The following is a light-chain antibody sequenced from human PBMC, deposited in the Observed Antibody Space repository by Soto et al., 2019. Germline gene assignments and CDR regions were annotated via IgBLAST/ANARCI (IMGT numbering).Light chain of an antibody. CDR2: NNN. Sequence: QSVLTQPPSVSGAPGQRVTISCTGSSSNIGAGYDVHWYQRLPGTAPKVLIYNNNNRPSGVPDRFSGSKSGTSASLAITGLQAEDEADYSCQSCDSSLSGSYVFGTGTKLTVL. CDR3: QSCDSSLSGSYV. CDR1: SSNIGAGYD. V-gene: IGLV1-40*01. J-gene: IGLJ1*01.